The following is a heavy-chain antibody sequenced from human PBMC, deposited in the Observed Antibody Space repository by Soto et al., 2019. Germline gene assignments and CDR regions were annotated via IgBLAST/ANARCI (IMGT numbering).Heavy chain of an antibody. CDR3: ARPNLMTTVTTDSYGMDV. CDR1: GLTVSSNY. D-gene: IGHD4-4*01. Sequence: HPGGSLRLSCAASGLTVSSNYMSWVRQAPGKGLEWVSVIYSGGSTYYADSVKGRSTISRDNSKNTLYLQMNSLRAEDTAVYYCARPNLMTTVTTDSYGMDVWGQGTTVTVSS. CDR2: IYSGGST. V-gene: IGHV3-53*01. J-gene: IGHJ6*02.